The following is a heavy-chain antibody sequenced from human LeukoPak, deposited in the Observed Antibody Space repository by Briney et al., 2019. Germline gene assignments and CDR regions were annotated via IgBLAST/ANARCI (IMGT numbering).Heavy chain of an antibody. J-gene: IGHJ6*03. V-gene: IGHV4-4*07. Sequence: SQTLSLTCTVSGGSISSYYWSWIRQPAGKGLEWIGRIYTSGSTNYNPSLKSRVTMSVDTSKNQFSLKLSSVTAADTAVYYWAKERGSWDFYYYMDVWGKGTTVTVSS. D-gene: IGHD6-13*01. CDR2: IYTSGST. CDR3: AKERGSWDFYYYMDV. CDR1: GGSISSYY.